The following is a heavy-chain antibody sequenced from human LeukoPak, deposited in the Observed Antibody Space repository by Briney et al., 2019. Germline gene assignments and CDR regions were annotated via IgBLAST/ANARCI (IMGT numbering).Heavy chain of an antibody. J-gene: IGHJ4*02. CDR1: GFTFSSYA. Sequence: GGSLRLSCAASGFTFSSYAMSWVRQAPGKGLEWVSAISGSGGSTYYADSVKGRFTISRDNAKNPLYLQMNSLRAEDTAVYYCARDYEGYYDSSGYFDYWGQGTLVTVSS. V-gene: IGHV3-23*01. CDR2: ISGSGGST. D-gene: IGHD3-22*01. CDR3: ARDYEGYYDSSGYFDY.